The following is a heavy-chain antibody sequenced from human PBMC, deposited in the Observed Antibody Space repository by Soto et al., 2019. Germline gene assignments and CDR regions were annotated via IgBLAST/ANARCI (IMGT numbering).Heavy chain of an antibody. CDR3: ASGYCSGGSCYLQSY. CDR2: IIPILGIA. D-gene: IGHD2-15*01. Sequence: SVKVSCKASGGTFSSYTISWVRQAPGQGLEWMGRIIPILGIANYAQKFQGRVTITADKSTSTAYMELSSLRSEDTAVYYCASGYCSGGSCYLQSYWGQGTLVTVSS. V-gene: IGHV1-69*02. CDR1: GGTFSSYT. J-gene: IGHJ4*02.